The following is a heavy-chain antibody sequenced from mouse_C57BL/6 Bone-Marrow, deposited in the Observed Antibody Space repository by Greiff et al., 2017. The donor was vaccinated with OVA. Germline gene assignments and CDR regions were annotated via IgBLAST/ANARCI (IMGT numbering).Heavy chain of an antibody. CDR1: GYTFTSYG. J-gene: IGHJ3*01. D-gene: IGHD2-2*01. V-gene: IGHV1-58*01. Sequence: EVQLQQSGAELVRPGSSVKMSCKTSGYTFTSYGLNWVKPRSGQGLEWIGYIYIGTGYTEYNEKFKGKATLTSDTSSSTAYMQLSSLTSEDSEIYFCARSYYGYGAWFAYEGQGTLVTVAA. CDR3: ARSYYGYGAWFAY. CDR2: IYIGTGYT.